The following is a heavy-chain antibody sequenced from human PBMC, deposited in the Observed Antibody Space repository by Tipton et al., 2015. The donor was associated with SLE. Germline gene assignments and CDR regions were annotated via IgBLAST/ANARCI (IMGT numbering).Heavy chain of an antibody. D-gene: IGHD6-13*01. CDR2: ISYTGST. J-gene: IGHJ4*02. V-gene: IGHV4-59*08. CDR1: GISFTSYY. CDR3: ARHPGSSWYRGRYFDY. Sequence: TLSLTCTVSGISFTSYYWSWIRQPPGKGLEWVEYISYTGSTIYNPSLKSRVTVSMDTSKSQFSLKLSSVTAADTAVYYCARHPGSSWYRGRYFDYWGQGPLVTVSS.